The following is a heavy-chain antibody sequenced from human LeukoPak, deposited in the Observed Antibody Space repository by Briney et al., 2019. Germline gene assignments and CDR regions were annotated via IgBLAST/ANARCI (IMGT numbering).Heavy chain of an antibody. CDR1: GFSLSNHG. Sequence: SGGSLRLSCAASGFSLSNHGMHWVRQAPGKRLEWVAVIWDDGNNKRYANSVNGRFTISRDNSENTLYLQMNGLTAEDTAMYYCARAPRPWGFDYWGQGTLVTVSS. J-gene: IGHJ4*02. CDR2: IWDDGNNK. V-gene: IGHV3-33*01. D-gene: IGHD6-6*01. CDR3: ARAPRPWGFDY.